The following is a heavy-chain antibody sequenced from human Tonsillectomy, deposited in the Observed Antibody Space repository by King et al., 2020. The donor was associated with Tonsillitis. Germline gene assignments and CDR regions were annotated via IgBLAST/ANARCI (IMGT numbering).Heavy chain of an antibody. J-gene: IGHJ5*02. CDR3: AKLPPGSDTSTGYNWFDP. CDR2: ISNSGGST. CDR1: GFTFSSYA. Sequence: VQLVESGGGLVQPGGSLRLSCAASGFTFSSYAMNWVRQAPGKGLEWVSTISNSGGSTYYADSVKGRFTISRDNSKNTVYLQMNSLRAGDTAIDYCAKLPPGSDTSTGYNWFDPWGQGTLVTVSS. V-gene: IGHV3-23*04. D-gene: IGHD2-8*02.